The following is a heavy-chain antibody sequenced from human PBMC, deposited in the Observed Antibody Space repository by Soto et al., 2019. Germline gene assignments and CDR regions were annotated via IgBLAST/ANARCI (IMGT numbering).Heavy chain of an antibody. V-gene: IGHV4-30-4*01. CDR2: IYYSGST. CDR1: GGSISSGDYY. CDR3: ASTLQDSSGYHPYYFDY. J-gene: IGHJ4*02. Sequence: PSETLSLTCTVSGGSISSGDYYWSWIRQPPGKGLEWIGYIYYSGSTYYNPSLKSRVTISVDTSKNQFSLKLSSVTAADTAVYYCASTLQDSSGYHPYYFDYWGQGTLVTVSS. D-gene: IGHD3-22*01.